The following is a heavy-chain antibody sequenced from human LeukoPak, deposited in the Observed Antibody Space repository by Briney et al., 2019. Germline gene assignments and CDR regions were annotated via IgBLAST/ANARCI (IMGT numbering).Heavy chain of an antibody. J-gene: IGHJ2*01. D-gene: IGHD3-22*01. CDR2: INHSGST. V-gene: IGHV4-34*01. CDR1: GGSFSGYY. CDR3: ARSDYYDSSGYFPNWYFDL. Sequence: SETLSLTCAVYGGSFSGYYWSWIRQPPGKGLEWIGEINHSGSTNYNPSLKSRVTISVDTSKNQFSLKLSSVTAADTAVYYCARSDYYDSSGYFPNWYFDLWGRGTLVTVSS.